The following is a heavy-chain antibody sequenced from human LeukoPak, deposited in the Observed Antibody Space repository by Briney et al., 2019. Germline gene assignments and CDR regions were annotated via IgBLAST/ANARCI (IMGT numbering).Heavy chain of an antibody. D-gene: IGHD1-26*01. CDR2: IWHDGSNK. J-gene: IGHJ6*02. CDR3: ASGGNYYYYGMDV. CDR1: GFTFSSYG. Sequence: PGGSLRLSCAASGFTFSSYGMHWVRQAPGKGLEWVAVIWHDGSNKYYADSVKGRFTISRDNSKNTLYLQMNSLRAEDTAVYYCASGGNYYYYGMDVWGQGTLVTVSS. V-gene: IGHV3-33*01.